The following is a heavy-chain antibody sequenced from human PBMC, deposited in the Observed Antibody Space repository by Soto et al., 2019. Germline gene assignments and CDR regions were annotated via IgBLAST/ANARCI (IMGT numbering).Heavy chain of an antibody. CDR1: GGSINSYC. CDR3: AGHRMTTVAKFYFDN. D-gene: IGHD4-4*01. CDR2: IFDSGNA. J-gene: IGHJ4*02. V-gene: IGHV4-59*08. Sequence: QVQLQESGPGLVKPSETLSLTCTVSGGSINSYCWSWIRQPPGKGLEWIAYIFDSGNANYNPSLKCRVTISVDTSKNQFSLKLTAVTAADTAVYYCAGHRMTTVAKFYFDNWGQGALVTVSS.